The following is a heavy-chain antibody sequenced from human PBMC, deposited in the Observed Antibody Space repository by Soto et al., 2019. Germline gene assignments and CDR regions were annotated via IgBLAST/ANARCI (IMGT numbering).Heavy chain of an antibody. CDR1: GGSISSSNW. J-gene: IGHJ3*02. Sequence: SETLSLTCAVSGGSISSSNWWSWVRQPPGKGLEWIGEIYHSGSTNYNPSLKSRVTISVDKSKNQFSLKLSSVTAADTAVYYCARGDSSSWYGDAFDSRGQGTTVTVSS. D-gene: IGHD6-13*01. CDR2: IYHSGST. CDR3: ARGDSSSWYGDAFDS. V-gene: IGHV4-4*02.